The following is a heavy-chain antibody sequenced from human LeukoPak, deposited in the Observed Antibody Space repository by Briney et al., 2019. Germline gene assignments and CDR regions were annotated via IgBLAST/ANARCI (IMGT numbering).Heavy chain of an antibody. CDR3: ARDNSYCSSTSCYPYYYYYYMDV. V-gene: IGHV3-20*04. D-gene: IGHD2-2*01. J-gene: IGHJ6*03. CDR1: GFTFDDYG. Sequence: PGGSLRLSCAASGFTFDDYGMSWVRQAPGKGLEWVSGINWNGGSTGYADSVKGRFTISRDNAKNSLYLQMNSLRAEDTALYYCARDNSYCSSTSCYPYYYYYYMDVWGKGTTVTVSS. CDR2: INWNGGST.